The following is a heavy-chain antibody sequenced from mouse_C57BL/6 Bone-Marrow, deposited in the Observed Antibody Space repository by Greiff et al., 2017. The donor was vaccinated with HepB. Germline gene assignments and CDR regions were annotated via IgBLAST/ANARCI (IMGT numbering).Heavy chain of an antibody. D-gene: IGHD2-4*01. Sequence: VQLKQSGPELVKPGASVKIPCKASGYTFTDYNMDWVKQSHGKSLEWIGDINPNNGGTIYNQKFKGKATLTVDKSSSTAYMELRSLTSEDTAVYYCASIYYDYDGRYFDVWGTGTTVTVSS. CDR3: ASIYYDYDGRYFDV. V-gene: IGHV1-18*01. CDR2: INPNNGGT. J-gene: IGHJ1*03. CDR1: GYTFTDYN.